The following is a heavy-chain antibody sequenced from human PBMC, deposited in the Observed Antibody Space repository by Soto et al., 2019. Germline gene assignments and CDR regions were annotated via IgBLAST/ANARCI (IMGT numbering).Heavy chain of an antibody. CDR3: ARELELPGYYYYYYMDV. Sequence: PGGSLRLSCVASTFTINTYSLNWVRQAPGKGLEWVSSITSGSSFIDYADSVKGRFTISRDDAKNSLFLQMSSLRADDTAVYYCARELELPGYYYYYYMDVWGKGTTVTVSS. D-gene: IGHD1-7*01. V-gene: IGHV3-21*04. CDR2: ITSGSSFI. J-gene: IGHJ6*03. CDR1: TFTINTYS.